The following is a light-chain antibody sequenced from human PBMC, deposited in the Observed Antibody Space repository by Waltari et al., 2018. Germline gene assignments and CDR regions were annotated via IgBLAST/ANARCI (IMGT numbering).Light chain of an antibody. CDR3: AAWDDSLNGFYV. V-gene: IGLV1-44*01. Sequence: QSVLTQPPSASGTPGQSITISCSGSSSHIRSNTVNLSQHLPGTAPTLLIDNNNQRPSGVPDRFSASKSGTSASLAISGLQPEDEGDYYCAAWDDSLNGFYVFGTGTQVTVL. CDR2: NNN. J-gene: IGLJ1*01. CDR1: SSHIRSNT.